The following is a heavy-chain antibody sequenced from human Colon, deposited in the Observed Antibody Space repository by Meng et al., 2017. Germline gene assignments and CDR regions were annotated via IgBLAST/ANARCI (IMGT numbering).Heavy chain of an antibody. CDR3: ARDTVGATDAFDI. Sequence: SETLSLTCTVSGASINIGGYYWSWIRQRPGKGLEWVGYIYHSVTTFYNPSLKSRVIISIDTSKNQFSLNLSSVTAADTAVYYCARDTVGATDAFDIWGQGTMVTVSS. D-gene: IGHD1-26*01. J-gene: IGHJ3*02. V-gene: IGHV4-31*03. CDR1: GASINIGGYY. CDR2: IYHSVTT.